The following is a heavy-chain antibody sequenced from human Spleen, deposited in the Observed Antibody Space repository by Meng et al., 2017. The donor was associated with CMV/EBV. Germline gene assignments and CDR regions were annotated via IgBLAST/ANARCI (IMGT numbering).Heavy chain of an antibody. CDR3: ARGGDRSVWYGWVDP. CDR1: GYTFTAFG. D-gene: IGHD6-19*01. Sequence: SGYTFTAFGISWLRQAPGQGLEWMGWISTYQGRTEYSEKFQGRVSMITEISTSTVYMELNNLRSDETAVYYCARGGDRSVWYGWVDPWGQGTLVTVSS. CDR2: ISTYQGRT. V-gene: IGHV1-18*01. J-gene: IGHJ5*02.